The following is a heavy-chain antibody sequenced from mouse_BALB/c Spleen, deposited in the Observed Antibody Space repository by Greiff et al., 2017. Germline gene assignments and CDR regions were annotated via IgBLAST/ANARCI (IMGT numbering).Heavy chain of an antibody. CDR1: GFTFSSYG. CDR2: INSNGGST. Sequence: EVKLMESGGGLVQPGGSLKLSCAASGFTFSSYGMSWVRQTPDKRLELVATINSNGGSTYYPDSVKGRFTISRDNAKNTLYLQMSSLKSEDTAMYYCARERGFYDGSAWFAYWGQGTLVTVSA. J-gene: IGHJ3*01. V-gene: IGHV5-6-3*01. D-gene: IGHD2-3*01. CDR3: ARERGFYDGSAWFAY.